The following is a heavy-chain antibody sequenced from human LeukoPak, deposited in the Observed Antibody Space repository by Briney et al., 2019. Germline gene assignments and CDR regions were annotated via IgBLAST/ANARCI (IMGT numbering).Heavy chain of an antibody. J-gene: IGHJ4*02. Sequence: ASVKVSCKASGYTFTGYYMHWVRQAPGQGLEWMGWINPNSGGTNYQGRVTMTRDTSISTAYMELSRLRSDDTAVYYRASVVPAAIHVDYWGQGTLVTASS. V-gene: IGHV1-2*02. CDR3: ASVVPAAIHVDY. CDR2: INPNSGGT. CDR1: GYTFTGYY. D-gene: IGHD2-2*02.